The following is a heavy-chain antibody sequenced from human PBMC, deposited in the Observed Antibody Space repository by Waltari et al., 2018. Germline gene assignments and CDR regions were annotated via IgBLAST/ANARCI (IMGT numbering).Heavy chain of an antibody. CDR2: IIPIFGTA. Sequence: QVQLVQSGAEVKKPGSSVKVSCKASGGTFSSYAISWVLQSPGQVLEWMGGIIPIFGTANYEQKFQGRVTITADESTSTAYMELSSLRSEDTAVYYCARDQADTAMVSWFDPWGQGTLVTVSS. D-gene: IGHD5-18*01. CDR1: GGTFSSYA. V-gene: IGHV1-69*01. CDR3: ARDQADTAMVSWFDP. J-gene: IGHJ5*02.